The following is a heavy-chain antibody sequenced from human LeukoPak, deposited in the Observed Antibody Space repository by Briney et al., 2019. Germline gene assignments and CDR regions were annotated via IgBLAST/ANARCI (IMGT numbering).Heavy chain of an antibody. CDR2: ISYDGSNK. V-gene: IGHV3-30-3*01. D-gene: IGHD2-21*02. J-gene: IGHJ4*02. CDR3: AVHPEVVTAIPGY. Sequence: PGRSLRLSCAASGFTFSSYAMHWVRQAPGKGLEWVAVISYDGSNKYYADSVKGRFTISRDNAKNSLYLQMNSLRAEDTAVYYCAVHPEVVTAIPGYWGQGTLVTVSS. CDR1: GFTFSSYA.